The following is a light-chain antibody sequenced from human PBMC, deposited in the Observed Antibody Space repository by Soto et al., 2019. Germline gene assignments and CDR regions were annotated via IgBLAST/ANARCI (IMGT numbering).Light chain of an antibody. CDR3: QHYGSSLSIT. V-gene: IGKV3-20*01. CDR2: GAS. CDR1: QSISSSY. J-gene: IGKJ5*01. Sequence: EIVLTQSPGTLSLSPGERATLSCRASQSISSSYLAWYQQKPGQAPRLLIYGASSRASGFPNRFSGSGSGTDFTLTISRLEPEDFAVYYCQHYGSSLSITFGQGTRLVIK.